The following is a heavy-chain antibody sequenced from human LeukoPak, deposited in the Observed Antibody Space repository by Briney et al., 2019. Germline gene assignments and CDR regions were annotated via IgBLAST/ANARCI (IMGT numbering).Heavy chain of an antibody. Sequence: GRSLRLSCAASGFTLDDYGMSWVRQAPGKGLEWVSGINWNGGSTGYVDSVKGRFTISRDNAKNSLFLHMNSLRVEDTALYYCARDRVVVATTTPPYWYFDLWGRGTRVTVSS. CDR3: ARDRVVVATTTPPYWYFDL. CDR2: INWNGGST. CDR1: GFTLDDYG. D-gene: IGHD2-15*01. J-gene: IGHJ2*01. V-gene: IGHV3-20*04.